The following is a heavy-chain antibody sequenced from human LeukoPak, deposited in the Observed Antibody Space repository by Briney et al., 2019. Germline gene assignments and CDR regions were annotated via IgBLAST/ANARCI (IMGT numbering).Heavy chain of an antibody. Sequence: PGGSLRLSCAGSGFSFGRYAMTWVRQAPGKGLEWVSSINGNGGSTYYADSVKGRLTISRDNSKNTLYLQMNSLRAEDTAVYYCAKTPDSSGYLRSHFDYWGQGTLVTVSS. D-gene: IGHD3-22*01. CDR3: AKTPDSSGYLRSHFDY. V-gene: IGHV3-23*01. CDR2: INGNGGST. CDR1: GFSFGRYA. J-gene: IGHJ4*02.